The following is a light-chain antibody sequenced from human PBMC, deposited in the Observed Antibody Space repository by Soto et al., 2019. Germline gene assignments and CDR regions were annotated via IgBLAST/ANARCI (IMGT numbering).Light chain of an antibody. Sequence: DIQMTHSPSSLSASVGDRVTITCRASQGIRNDLGWYQQKPGKAPKRLIYAASGLHSGVPSRFSGSGSGTDFTLTISSLQPEDSATYYCQQSYNTPLTFGGGTKVDIK. J-gene: IGKJ4*01. CDR2: AAS. V-gene: IGKV1-39*01. CDR1: QGIRND. CDR3: QQSYNTPLT.